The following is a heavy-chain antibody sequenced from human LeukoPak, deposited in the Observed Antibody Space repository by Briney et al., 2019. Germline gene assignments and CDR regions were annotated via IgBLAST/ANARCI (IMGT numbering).Heavy chain of an antibody. CDR3: ARGLLVGATTDYYYYYMDV. CDR1: GFTFDDYG. Sequence: GGSLRLSCAASGFTFDDYGMSWVRQAPGKGLEWVSGINWNGGSTGYADSVKGRFTISRDNAKNSLYLQMNSLRAEDTALYYCARGLLVGATTDYYYYYMDVWGKGTTVTVSS. D-gene: IGHD1-26*01. J-gene: IGHJ6*03. CDR2: INWNGGST. V-gene: IGHV3-20*04.